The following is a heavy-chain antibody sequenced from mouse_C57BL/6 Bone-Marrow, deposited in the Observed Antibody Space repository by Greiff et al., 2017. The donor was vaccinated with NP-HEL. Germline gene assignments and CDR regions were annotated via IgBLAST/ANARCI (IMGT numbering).Heavy chain of an antibody. CDR3: ARWRDYYWYFDV. J-gene: IGHJ1*03. D-gene: IGHD2-4*01. CDR1: GYTFTSYW. Sequence: QVQLQQPGAELVRPGTSVKLSCKASGYTFTSYWMHWVKQRPGQGLEWIGVIDPSDSYTNYNQKFKGKATLTVDTSSSTAYMQLSSLTSEDSAVYYCARWRDYYWYFDVWGTGTTVTVSS. CDR2: IDPSDSYT. V-gene: IGHV1-59*01.